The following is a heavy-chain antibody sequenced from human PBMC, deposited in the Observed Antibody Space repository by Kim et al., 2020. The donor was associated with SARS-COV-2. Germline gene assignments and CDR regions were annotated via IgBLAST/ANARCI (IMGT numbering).Heavy chain of an antibody. CDR1: GFTFSSYA. J-gene: IGHJ5*02. CDR2: ISYDGSNK. CDR3: ASVGLQQVYNWFDP. D-gene: IGHD4-4*01. V-gene: IGHV3-30*04. Sequence: GGSLRLSCAASGFTFSSYAMHWVRQAPGKGLDWMAVISYDGSNKYYADSVKGRFTISRDNSKNTLYLQMNSLRAEDTAVYYCASVGLQQVYNWFDPWGQGTLVTVSS.